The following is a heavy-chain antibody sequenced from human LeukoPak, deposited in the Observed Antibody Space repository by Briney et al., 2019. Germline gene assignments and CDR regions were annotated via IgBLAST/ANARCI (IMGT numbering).Heavy chain of an antibody. D-gene: IGHD6-19*01. J-gene: IGHJ4*02. CDR2: ISGSGGST. V-gene: IGHV3-23*01. CDR3: ARVRIAVAVGFFDY. Sequence: PGGSLRLSCAASGFTFRSYAMSWVRQAPGKGLEWVSAISGSGGSTYYADSVKGRFTISRDNSKNTLFLQMNSLRAEDTAVYYCARVRIAVAVGFFDYWGQGTLVTVSS. CDR1: GFTFRSYA.